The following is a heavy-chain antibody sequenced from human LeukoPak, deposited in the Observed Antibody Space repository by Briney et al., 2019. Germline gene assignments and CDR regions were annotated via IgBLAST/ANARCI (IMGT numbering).Heavy chain of an antibody. V-gene: IGHV3-74*01. CDR2: INSDGSST. CDR1: GFTLSSYW. D-gene: IGHD4-17*01. J-gene: IGHJ4*02. CDR3: ARAGTTMTTYDY. Sequence: GGSLRLSCAASGFTLSSYWMHWVRQAPGKGLVWVSRINSDGSSTTYADSVEGRFTISRDNAKNTLYLQMSSLRAEDTAVYYCARAGTTMTTYDYWGQGTLVTVSS.